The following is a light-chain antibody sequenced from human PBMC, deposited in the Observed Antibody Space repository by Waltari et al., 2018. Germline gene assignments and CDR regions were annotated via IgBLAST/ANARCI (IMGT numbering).Light chain of an antibody. J-gene: IGLJ1*01. V-gene: IGLV2-23*01. CDR2: EDT. CDR3: CSYAGLYV. CDR1: SSGIGAPHL. Sequence: QSALTQPASVSGSPGQSITIPCAGTSSGIGAPHLVSWYQQHPGKAPKLLLYEDTKRPSGVSNRFSGSKSGNTASLTISGLQADDEGDYYCCSYAGLYVFATGTKVTVL.